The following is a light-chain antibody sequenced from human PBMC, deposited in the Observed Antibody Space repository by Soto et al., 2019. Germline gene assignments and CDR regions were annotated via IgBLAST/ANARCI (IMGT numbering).Light chain of an antibody. J-gene: IGKJ5*01. V-gene: IGKV3D-20*02. Sequence: EIVLTQSPGTLSLSPGERATLSCRASQSVSSSYLAWYQQKPGQAPRLLIYGASTRATGIPARFTGSGSGTDFTLTISRLEPDDFVVYYCLHRSDGPQGNIFGHGTRREIK. CDR1: QSVSSSY. CDR3: LHRSDGPQGNI. CDR2: GAS.